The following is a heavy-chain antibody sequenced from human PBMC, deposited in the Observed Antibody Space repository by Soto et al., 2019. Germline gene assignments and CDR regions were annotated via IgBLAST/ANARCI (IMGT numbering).Heavy chain of an antibody. CDR3: ARLSAGVLRFLEWPGYYFDY. J-gene: IGHJ4*02. D-gene: IGHD3-3*01. CDR2: ISSSGSTI. Sequence: GGSLRLSCAASGFTFSDYYMSWIRQAPGKGLEWVSYISSSGSTIYYVDSVKGRFTISRDNAKNSLYLQMNSLRAEDTAVYYCARLSAGVLRFLEWPGYYFDYWGQGTLVTVSS. V-gene: IGHV3-11*01. CDR1: GFTFSDYY.